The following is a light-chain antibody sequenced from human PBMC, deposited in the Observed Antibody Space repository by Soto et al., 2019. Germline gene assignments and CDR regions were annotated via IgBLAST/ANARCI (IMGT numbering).Light chain of an antibody. CDR1: QSIGSN. J-gene: IGKJ4*01. V-gene: IGKV3-15*01. CDR3: QHYNNWPLT. CDR2: GTS. Sequence: EIVMTQSPATLSVSPGERATLSCRASQSIGSNLAWYQQKPGQTPRLLIYGTSIRATGIPARVSGSGSGTEFTLNISSLQSEDFAVYYCQHYNNWPLTFGGGTKVDIK.